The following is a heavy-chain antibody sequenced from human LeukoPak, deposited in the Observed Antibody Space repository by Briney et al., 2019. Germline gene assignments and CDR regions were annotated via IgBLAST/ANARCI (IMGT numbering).Heavy chain of an antibody. J-gene: IGHJ4*02. CDR1: GFTFSSYA. V-gene: IGHV3-23*01. Sequence: GGSLRLSCAASGFTFSSYAMSWVRQAPGKGLEWVSAISGSGGSTYYADSVKGRFTISRDNSKNTLYLQMNSLRAEDTAAYYCAKVLVGATEFPYWGQGTLVTVSS. CDR3: AKVLVGATEFPY. CDR2: ISGSGGST. D-gene: IGHD1-26*01.